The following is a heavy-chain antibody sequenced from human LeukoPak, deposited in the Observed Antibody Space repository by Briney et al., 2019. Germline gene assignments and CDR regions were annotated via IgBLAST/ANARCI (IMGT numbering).Heavy chain of an antibody. Sequence: SETLSPTCTVSGGSISSYYWSWIRQPAGKGLEWIGRIYTSGSTNYNPSLKSRVTISVDTSKNQFSLKLSSVTAADTAVYYCARGGAIYSSGWYLEGSFDYWGQGTLVTVSS. CDR2: IYTSGST. D-gene: IGHD6-19*01. CDR3: ARGGAIYSSGWYLEGSFDY. J-gene: IGHJ4*02. V-gene: IGHV4-4*07. CDR1: GGSISSYY.